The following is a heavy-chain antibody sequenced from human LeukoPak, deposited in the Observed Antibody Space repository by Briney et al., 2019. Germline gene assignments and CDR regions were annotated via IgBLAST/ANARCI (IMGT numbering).Heavy chain of an antibody. J-gene: IGHJ4*02. V-gene: IGHV3-21*01. CDR3: ARDHGGVLVRGVIDY. D-gene: IGHD3-10*01. CDR2: ITYSSTYI. Sequence: GGSLRLSCAASGFTFSNYNMNWVRQAPGKVLEWVSSITYSSTYIYYADSVKGRFTISRDNAKNSVYLEMNSLRAEDTAVYYCARDHGGVLVRGVIDYWGQGTLVTVSS. CDR1: GFTFSNYN.